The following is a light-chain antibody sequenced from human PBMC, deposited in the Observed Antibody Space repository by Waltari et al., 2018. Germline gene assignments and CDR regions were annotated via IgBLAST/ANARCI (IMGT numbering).Light chain of an antibody. CDR3: SLYMGSGIWV. J-gene: IGLJ3*02. Sequence: QTVVTQEPSLSVSTGGTVTLTCALTSGSVSTTSYATWYQQTPGQPPRTLVYKGSSRSPGVPDRFSGSILGNKAALTITGAQADDESNSYCSLYMGSGIWVFGGGTKLTGL. CDR2: KGS. V-gene: IGLV8-61*01. CDR1: SGSVSTTSY.